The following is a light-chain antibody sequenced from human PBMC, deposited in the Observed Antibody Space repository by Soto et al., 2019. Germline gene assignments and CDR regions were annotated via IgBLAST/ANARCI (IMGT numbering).Light chain of an antibody. CDR1: SSDVGGYNY. Sequence: QSALTQPPSASGSPGQSGAISCTGTSSDVGGYNYVSWYQQHPGKAPKLMIYEVNKRPSGVPDRFSGSTSGNTASLTVSGLQAEDEADYYCSSYAGSSNVFGTGTKLTVL. V-gene: IGLV2-8*01. CDR2: EVN. J-gene: IGLJ1*01. CDR3: SSYAGSSNV.